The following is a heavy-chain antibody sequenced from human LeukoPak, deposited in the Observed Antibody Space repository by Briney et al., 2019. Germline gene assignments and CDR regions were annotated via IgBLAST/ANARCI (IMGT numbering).Heavy chain of an antibody. J-gene: IGHJ4*02. CDR3: ARANSGYGDY. Sequence: PGESLRLSCAASGFTVSSNYMTWVRQAPGKGLEWVSVIYSDGSTYYADSMKGRFTISRDDSKNTLYLQMNSLRAEDTAVYYCARANSGYGDYWGQGTLVTVSS. V-gene: IGHV3-53*01. CDR1: GFTVSSNY. CDR2: IYSDGST. D-gene: IGHD5-12*01.